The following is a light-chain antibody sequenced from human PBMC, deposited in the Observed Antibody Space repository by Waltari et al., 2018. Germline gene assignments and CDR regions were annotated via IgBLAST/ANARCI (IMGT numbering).Light chain of an antibody. J-gene: IGLJ3*02. Sequence: SSELTQDPAVSVALGQTVRITCQGDSLRSYYASWYQQKPGQAPVLVIYGKNNRPSGIRDRFSGSSSGNMASLTITGAQAEDEADYYCNSRDSSGNYWVFGGGTKLTVL. CDR3: NSRDSSGNYWV. CDR1: SLRSYY. CDR2: GKN. V-gene: IGLV3-19*01.